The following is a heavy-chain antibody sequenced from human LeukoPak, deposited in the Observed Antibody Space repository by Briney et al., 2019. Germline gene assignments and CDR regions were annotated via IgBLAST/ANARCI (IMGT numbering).Heavy chain of an antibody. J-gene: IGHJ4*02. D-gene: IGHD3-10*01. CDR3: ARVTTMARGDPFDY. CDR1: GFTFSSYG. CDR2: IWYDGSNK. V-gene: IGHV3-33*01. Sequence: GRSLRLSCAASGFTFSSYGMHWVRQAPGKGLEWVAVIWYDGSNKYYADSVKGRFIISRDNSKNTLYLQMNSLRAEDTAVYYCARVTTMARGDPFDYWGQGNLVTVSS.